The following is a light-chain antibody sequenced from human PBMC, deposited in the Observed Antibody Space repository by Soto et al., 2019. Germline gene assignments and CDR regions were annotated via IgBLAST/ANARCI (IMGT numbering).Light chain of an antibody. CDR2: GAS. CDR3: QLYGSSSYT. CDR1: QSVTSYY. Sequence: EIVLPQSPGTLSLSPGERATLSCRASQSVTSYYLAWYQQKPGQAPRLLIYGASRRATDIPDRFSGSGSGTDFTLTISSLEPEDFAVYYCQLYGSSSYTFGQGTNLEIK. J-gene: IGKJ2*01. V-gene: IGKV3-20*01.